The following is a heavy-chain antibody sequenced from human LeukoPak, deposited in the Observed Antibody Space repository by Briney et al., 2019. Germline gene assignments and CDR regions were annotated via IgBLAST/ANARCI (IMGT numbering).Heavy chain of an antibody. D-gene: IGHD3-22*01. CDR1: GYTLTDYY. V-gene: IGHV1-2*06. Sequence: ASVKVSCKASGYTLTDYYMHWVRQAPGQGLEWMGRINPNSGGTNYAQKFQGRVTTTRDTSISTVYMELSRLRSDDTAVYYCARVGYYESSGYYEYWGQGTLVTVSS. J-gene: IGHJ4*02. CDR2: INPNSGGT. CDR3: ARVGYYESSGYYEY.